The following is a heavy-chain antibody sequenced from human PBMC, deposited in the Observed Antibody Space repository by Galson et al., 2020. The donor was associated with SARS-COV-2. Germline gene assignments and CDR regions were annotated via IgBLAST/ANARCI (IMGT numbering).Heavy chain of an antibody. J-gene: IGHJ4*02. Sequence: ESGPTLVKPKQTLTLTCTFSRLSLSTSAICVNWIRQPPGKSLEWLARIDWDDDEYYSTSLKTKLSISKDTYKNQVVLTITNMDPVDTATYYCARIDSSGCRGNYWGQGTLVTVSS. V-gene: IGHV2-70*11. CDR2: IDWDDDE. CDR1: RLSLSTSAIC. CDR3: ARIDSSGCRGNY. D-gene: IGHD6-19*01.